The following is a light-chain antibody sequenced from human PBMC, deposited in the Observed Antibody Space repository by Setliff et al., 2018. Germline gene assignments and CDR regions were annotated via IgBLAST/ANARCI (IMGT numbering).Light chain of an antibody. J-gene: IGLJ1*01. V-gene: IGLV2-14*01. CDR2: EVT. CDR3: SAYTSSSTYV. Sequence: QSVLTQPASVSGSPGQSIAISCTGTGSDVGAYDFVSWYQHHPGKAPKLVIYEVTNRPSGISNRFSGSKSGNSASLIISGLQAEDEADYYCSAYTSSSTYVFGTGTKVTV. CDR1: GSDVGAYDF.